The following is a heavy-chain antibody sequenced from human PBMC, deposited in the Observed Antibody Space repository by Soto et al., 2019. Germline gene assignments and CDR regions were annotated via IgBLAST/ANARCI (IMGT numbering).Heavy chain of an antibody. Sequence: PGGSLRLSCAASGFTFSSYAMHWVRQAPGKGLEWVAVISYDGSNKYYADSVKGRFTISRDNSKNTLYLQMNSLRAEDTAVYYCARDYYYDSSGYYGGGAFDIWGQGTMVTVS. CDR1: GFTFSSYA. D-gene: IGHD3-22*01. CDR3: ARDYYYDSSGYYGGGAFDI. CDR2: ISYDGSNK. J-gene: IGHJ3*02. V-gene: IGHV3-30-3*01.